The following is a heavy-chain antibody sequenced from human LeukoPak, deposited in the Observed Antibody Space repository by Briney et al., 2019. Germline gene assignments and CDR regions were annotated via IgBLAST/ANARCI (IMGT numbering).Heavy chain of an antibody. Sequence: GGSLRLSCAASGFTFSSYAMSWVRQAPGKGLEWVSAISGSGGSTYYADSVKGRFTISRDNSKNTPYLQMNSLRAEDTAVYYCAKKHTDYGDYIDYWGQGTLVTVSS. J-gene: IGHJ4*02. V-gene: IGHV3-23*01. CDR2: ISGSGGST. CDR1: GFTFSSYA. CDR3: AKKHTDYGDYIDY. D-gene: IGHD4-17*01.